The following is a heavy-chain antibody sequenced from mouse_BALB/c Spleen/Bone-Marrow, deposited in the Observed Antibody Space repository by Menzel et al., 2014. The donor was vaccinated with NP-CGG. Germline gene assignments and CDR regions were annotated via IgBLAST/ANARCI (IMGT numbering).Heavy chain of an antibody. V-gene: IGHV1S29*02. Sequence: KMSCTCTRYTFTTYTMHWLKHTHGTSLEWIGFINPNTGCTSYNQKFKCNAPLTVDKSSSTAYMKLSSVTSEDSAVYYCARYRYGYDGFAFWGQGTLVTVSA. J-gene: IGHJ3*01. D-gene: IGHD2-2*01. CDR1: RYTFTTYT. CDR2: INPNTGCT. CDR3: ARYRYGYDGFAF.